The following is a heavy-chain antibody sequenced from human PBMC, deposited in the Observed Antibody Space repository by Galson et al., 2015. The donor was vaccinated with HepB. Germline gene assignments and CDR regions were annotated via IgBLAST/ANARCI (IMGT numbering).Heavy chain of an antibody. V-gene: IGHV1-2*02. Sequence: SVKVSCKASGHTFTNYYMHWVRQAPGQGLEWMGWVSTNSGGTDYAQDFQGRVTMTRDTSTSTVYMELSSLRSEDTAVYYCARGGEDYYYGMDVWGQGTTVTVSS. D-gene: IGHD3-10*01. CDR3: ARGGEDYYYGMDV. J-gene: IGHJ6*02. CDR1: GHTFTNYY. CDR2: VSTNSGGT.